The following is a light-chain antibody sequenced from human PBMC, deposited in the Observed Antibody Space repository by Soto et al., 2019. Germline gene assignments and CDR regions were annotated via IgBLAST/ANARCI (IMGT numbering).Light chain of an antibody. CDR3: LQDDAYPLT. CDR2: SAS. V-gene: IGKV1-6*01. J-gene: IGKJ4*01. Sequence: ALQMTQSPSSLSASVGDRVTITCRASQDIRHDLGWYQQKPGKAPKLLIYSASTLHSGVPPRFSGTGSGTDFTLTISSLQPEDFATYDCLQDDAYPLTFGGGTKVEIK. CDR1: QDIRHD.